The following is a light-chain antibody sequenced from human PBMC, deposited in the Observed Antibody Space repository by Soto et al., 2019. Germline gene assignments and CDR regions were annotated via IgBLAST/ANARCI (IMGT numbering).Light chain of an antibody. CDR1: QSVSNNY. CDR3: QQYGSSGT. J-gene: IGKJ1*01. CDR2: GAS. V-gene: IGKV3-20*01. Sequence: EIVLTQGPGTLSLSPGERATLSCRDSQSVSNNYLAWSQQKPGQAPRLLIYGASNRATGIPDRFSGSGSGTDFTLTISRLEPEDSAVDYCQQYGSSGTFGQGTKVDI.